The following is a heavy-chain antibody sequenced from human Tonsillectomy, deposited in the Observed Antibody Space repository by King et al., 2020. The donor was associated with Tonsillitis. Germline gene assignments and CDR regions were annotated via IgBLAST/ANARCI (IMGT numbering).Heavy chain of an antibody. CDR1: GDSISSGSYF. Sequence: VQLQESGPGQVKPSQTLSLTCTVSGDSISSGSYFWSWIRQPAGKGLEWIGRIHTSGSTNYNPSLKSRVTILVDTSKKQFSLKLSSVTAADTGVYYCARTGYSSGWYFDYWGQGTLVTVSS. CDR2: IHTSGST. V-gene: IGHV4-61*02. CDR3: ARTGYSSGWYFDY. D-gene: IGHD6-19*01. J-gene: IGHJ4*02.